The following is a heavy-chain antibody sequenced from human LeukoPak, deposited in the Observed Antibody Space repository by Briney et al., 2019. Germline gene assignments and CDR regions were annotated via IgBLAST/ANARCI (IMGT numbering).Heavy chain of an antibody. CDR2: IKQDGSEK. V-gene: IGHV3-7*01. CDR3: AREGGGWELLPVDY. D-gene: IGHD1-26*01. Sequence: GGSLRLSCAASGFTFSSYWMSWVRQAPGKGLEWVANIKQDGSEKYYVDSVKGRFTISRDNAKNSLYLQMNSLRAEDTAVYYCAREGGGWELLPVDYWGQGTLVTVSS. J-gene: IGHJ4*02. CDR1: GFTFSSYW.